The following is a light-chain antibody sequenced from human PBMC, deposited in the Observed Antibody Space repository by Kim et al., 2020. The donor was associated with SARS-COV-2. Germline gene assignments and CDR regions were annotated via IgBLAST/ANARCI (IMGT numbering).Light chain of an antibody. CDR1: SSDVGNYNL. CDR3: CSYAGSSTFV. CDR2: EVT. V-gene: IGLV2-23*02. Sequence: SELTQPASVSGSPGQSITISCTGTSSDVGNYNLVSWYQQHPGKAPKLIIYEVTKRPSGVSNRFSGSKSGNTASLTFSGLQAEDEADYYCCSYAGSSTFVFGGGTQLTVL. J-gene: IGLJ3*02.